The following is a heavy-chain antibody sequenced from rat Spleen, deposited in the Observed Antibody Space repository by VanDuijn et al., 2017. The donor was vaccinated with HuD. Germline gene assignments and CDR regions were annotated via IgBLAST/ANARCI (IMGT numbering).Heavy chain of an antibody. Sequence: QVQLKESGPGLMQPSETLSLTCSVSGFSLTTNGVGWVRQLLGKGLVWMGTIWAAGITNYNSAVQSRLIISRDTSKSQVFLKMNSLQTDDTAIYFCTSLFLPHCRAFNNWGQGVLVTVSS. V-gene: IGHV2-72*01. CDR3: TSLFLPHCRAFNN. J-gene: IGHJ2*01. D-gene: IGHD3-6*01. CDR2: IWAAGIT. CDR1: GFSLTTNG.